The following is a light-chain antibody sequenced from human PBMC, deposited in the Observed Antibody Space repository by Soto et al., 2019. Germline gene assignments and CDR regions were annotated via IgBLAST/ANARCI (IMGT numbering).Light chain of an antibody. J-gene: IGKJ1*01. CDR2: GAS. CDR3: QQYNNRPGT. CDR1: QSVSSN. Sequence: EIVMTQSPATLSVSPGERATISCRASQSVSSNLAWYQQKPGQAPRLLIYGASTRATGIPARFSGSGSGTEFTLTISSLQSEDFAVYYCQQYNNRPGTFGQGTKVDIK. V-gene: IGKV3-15*01.